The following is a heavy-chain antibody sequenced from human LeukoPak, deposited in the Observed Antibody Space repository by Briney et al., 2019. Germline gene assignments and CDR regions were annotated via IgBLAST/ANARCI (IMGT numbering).Heavy chain of an antibody. CDR3: AKKRGYCSSTSCYTRGAFDI. J-gene: IGHJ3*02. Sequence: GGSLRLSCAASGFTFSSYGMHWVRQAPGKGLEWLAFIRYDGRNKYYADSVKGRFTISRDNSKNTLYLQMNSLRAEDTAVYYCAKKRGYCSSTSCYTRGAFDIWGQGTMVTVSS. CDR1: GFTFSSYG. CDR2: IRYDGRNK. V-gene: IGHV3-30*02. D-gene: IGHD2-2*02.